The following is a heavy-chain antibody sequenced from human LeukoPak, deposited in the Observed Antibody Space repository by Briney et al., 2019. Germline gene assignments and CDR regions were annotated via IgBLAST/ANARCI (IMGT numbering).Heavy chain of an antibody. CDR1: GFTFSSYS. Sequence: PGGSLRLSCAASGFTFSSYSMNWVRQAPGKGLEWVSSISSSTSYIFYADSVKGRFAISRDNAKNSLYLQMNSLGAEGTAVYYCASDPRDYGDSYFAYWGQGTLVTVSS. J-gene: IGHJ4*02. V-gene: IGHV3-21*01. CDR3: ASDPRDYGDSYFAY. D-gene: IGHD4-17*01. CDR2: ISSSTSYI.